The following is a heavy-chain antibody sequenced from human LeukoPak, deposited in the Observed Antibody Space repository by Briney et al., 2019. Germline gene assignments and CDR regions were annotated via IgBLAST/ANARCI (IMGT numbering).Heavy chain of an antibody. V-gene: IGHV3-33*01. Sequence: GGSLRLSCAASGFTFSSYGMHWVRQAPGMGLEWVSIIWYDGTNKYYADSVKGRFTISRDNSKNTLYLHMNSLRGEDTAVYYCAPGSDFWSGYRPTEGALDIWGQGTMVTVSS. CDR3: APGSDFWSGYRPTEGALDI. CDR2: IWYDGTNK. J-gene: IGHJ3*02. D-gene: IGHD3-3*01. CDR1: GFTFSSYG.